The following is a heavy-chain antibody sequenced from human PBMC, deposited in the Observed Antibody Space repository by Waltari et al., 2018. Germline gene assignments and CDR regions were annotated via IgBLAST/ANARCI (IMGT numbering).Heavy chain of an antibody. CDR3: AKGDTVTTDAFDI. Sequence: EVQLLESGGGLVQPGGSLRLSCAASGFTFSSYAMSWVRQAPGKGLECVSVIYSGGSSTYYADSVKGRFTISRDNSKNTLYLQMNSLRAEDTAVYYCAKGDTVTTDAFDIWGQGTMVTVSS. CDR2: IYSGGSST. D-gene: IGHD4-17*01. V-gene: IGHV3-23*03. CDR1: GFTFSSYA. J-gene: IGHJ3*02.